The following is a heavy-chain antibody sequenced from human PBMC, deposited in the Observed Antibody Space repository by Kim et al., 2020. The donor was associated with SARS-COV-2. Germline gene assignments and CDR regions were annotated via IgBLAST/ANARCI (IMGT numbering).Heavy chain of an antibody. CDR2: IKSKTDGGTT. J-gene: IGHJ6*02. D-gene: IGHD3-3*01. CDR1: GFTFSNAW. Sequence: GGSLRLSCAASGFTFSNAWMSWVRQAPGKGLEWVGRIKSKTDGGTTDYAAPVKGRFTISRDDSKNTLYLQMNSLKTEDTAVYYCTTDQYYDFWSGYYTYYYYGMDVWGQGTTVTVSS. V-gene: IGHV3-15*01. CDR3: TTDQYYDFWSGYYTYYYYGMDV.